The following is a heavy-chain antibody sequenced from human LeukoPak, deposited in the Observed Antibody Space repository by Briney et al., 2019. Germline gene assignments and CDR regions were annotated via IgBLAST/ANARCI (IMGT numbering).Heavy chain of an antibody. Sequence: GGSLRLSCAASGFTFSNALISWVRQAPGKGLEWVGRIKSKTDGGTTDYAAPVKGRFTILRDDSKNMVYLQMSSLKTEDTAVYYCTTDGYRDYWYWGQGTLVTVSS. D-gene: IGHD4-17*01. V-gene: IGHV3-15*01. CDR1: GFTFSNAL. J-gene: IGHJ4*02. CDR3: TTDGYRDYWY. CDR2: IKSKTDGGTT.